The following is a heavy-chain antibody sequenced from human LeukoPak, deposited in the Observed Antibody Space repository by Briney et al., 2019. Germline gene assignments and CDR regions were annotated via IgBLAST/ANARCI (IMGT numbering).Heavy chain of an antibody. J-gene: IGHJ4*02. CDR2: MNPNSGNT. D-gene: IGHD1-7*01. Sequence: ASVKVSCKASGYTFTSYDINWVRQATGQGLEWMGWMNPNSGNTGYAQEFKGRVTITRNISISTAYMELSHLRFEDTAVYFCARSSELRRIDYWGQGTLVTVSS. CDR1: GYTFTSYD. V-gene: IGHV1-8*01. CDR3: ARSSELRRIDY.